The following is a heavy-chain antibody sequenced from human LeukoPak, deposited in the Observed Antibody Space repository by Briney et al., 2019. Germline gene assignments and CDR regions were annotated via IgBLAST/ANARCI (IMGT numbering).Heavy chain of an antibody. CDR3: AREMEGDYGSGTFFDL. D-gene: IGHD3-10*01. J-gene: IGHJ4*02. CDR2: ISDSGSTI. CDR1: EFVFRDYY. V-gene: IGHV3-11*01. Sequence: GGPLRLSCAASEFVFRDYYMSWIRQAPGKGLERVSYISDSGSTIYYADSVKGRFTISRDNVKNSLYLQMNGLRAEDTAVYYCAREMEGDYGSGTFFDLWGQGNMVTVSS.